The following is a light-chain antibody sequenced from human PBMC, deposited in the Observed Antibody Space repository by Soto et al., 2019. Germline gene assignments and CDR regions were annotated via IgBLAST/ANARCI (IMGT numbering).Light chain of an antibody. CDR2: GAS. V-gene: IGKV3-20*01. Sequence: EVVLTQSPGTLSLSPGERDTLSCRASQSVTNSDYLAWYQHKPGQAPWLLIYGASSRAIGIPDRFSGSGSGTEFTLNISRLAPDDSSVYYCPNYGSSPLPFGGGTKVENK. J-gene: IGKJ4*01. CDR3: PNYGSSPLP. CDR1: QSVTNSDY.